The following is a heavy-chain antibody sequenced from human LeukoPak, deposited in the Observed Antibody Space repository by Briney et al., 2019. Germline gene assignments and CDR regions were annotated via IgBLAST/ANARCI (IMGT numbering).Heavy chain of an antibody. V-gene: IGHV1-69*13. J-gene: IGHJ4*02. CDR1: GGTFSSYA. Sequence: ASVTVSCKASGGTFSSYAISWVRQAPGQGLEWMGGIIPIFGTANYAQKFQGRVTITADESTSTAYMELSSLRSEDTAVYYCARTNYYDRSGYPYYFDYWGQGTLVTVSS. CDR3: ARTNYYDRSGYPYYFDY. D-gene: IGHD3-22*01. CDR2: IIPIFGTA.